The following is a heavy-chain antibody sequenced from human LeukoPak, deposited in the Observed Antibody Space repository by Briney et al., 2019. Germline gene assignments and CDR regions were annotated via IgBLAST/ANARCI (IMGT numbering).Heavy chain of an antibody. CDR1: GGSFSGYY. CDR3: ARESYSGSYF. J-gene: IGHJ4*02. V-gene: IGHV4-34*01. D-gene: IGHD1-26*01. CDR2: INHSGST. Sequence: SSETLSLTCAVYGGSFSGYYWSWIRQPPGKGLEWIGEINHSGSTNYNPSLKSRVTISVDTSKNQFSLKLSSVTAADTAVYYCARESYSGSYFWGQGTLVTVSS.